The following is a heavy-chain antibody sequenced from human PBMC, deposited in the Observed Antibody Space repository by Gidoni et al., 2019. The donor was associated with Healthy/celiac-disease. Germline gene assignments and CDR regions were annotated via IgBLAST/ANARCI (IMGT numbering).Heavy chain of an antibody. V-gene: IGHV4-31*03. CDR1: GGSISNGGYY. D-gene: IGHD3-10*01. Sequence: QVQLQESGPGLVKPSQTLSLTCTVSGGSISNGGYYWSWIRQHPGKGLEWIGYIYYSGSTYYNPSLKSRVTISVDTSKNQFSLKLSSVTAADTAVYYCARGFAVRGVITELDYWGQGTLVTVSS. J-gene: IGHJ4*02. CDR3: ARGFAVRGVITELDY. CDR2: IYYSGST.